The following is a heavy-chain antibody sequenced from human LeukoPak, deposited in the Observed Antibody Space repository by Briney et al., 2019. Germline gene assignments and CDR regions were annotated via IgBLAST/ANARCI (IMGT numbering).Heavy chain of an antibody. J-gene: IGHJ4*02. CDR3: ASRGSYSLYYFDY. CDR1: GFTFSSYW. D-gene: IGHD1-26*01. V-gene: IGHV3-74*01. CDR2: IASDGSST. Sequence: GGSLRLSCAASGFTFSSYWMNWVRQAPGKGLVWVSRIASDGSSTTYADSVKGRFSISRDNAKNTLYLQMNSLRAEDTAVYYCASRGSYSLYYFDYWGQGTLVTVSS.